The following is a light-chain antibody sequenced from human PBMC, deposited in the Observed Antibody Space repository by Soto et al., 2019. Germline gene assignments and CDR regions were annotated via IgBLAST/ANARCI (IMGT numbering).Light chain of an antibody. CDR2: GAS. CDR3: QQYGSSLYT. V-gene: IGKV3-20*01. CDR1: QTVSSSY. Sequence: EIVLTQSPGTLSLSPGERATLSCRASQTVSSSYLAWYQRKPGQAPRLLIHGASTRATGIPDRFSGSGSGTDFTLTISRLEPEAFAVYYCQQYGSSLYTFGQGTKLEIK. J-gene: IGKJ2*01.